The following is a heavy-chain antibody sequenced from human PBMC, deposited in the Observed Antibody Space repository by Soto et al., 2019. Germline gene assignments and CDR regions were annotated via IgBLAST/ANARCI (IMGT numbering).Heavy chain of an antibody. D-gene: IGHD3-10*01. J-gene: IGHJ6*02. Sequence: QVQLQESGPGMVKPSETLSLTCTVSSDPTSTHTWGWIRQTPGKGLEWIGYIYETGGTAYNPSLIGRGTISLDRSTQELALKLSSATAADTAMYHCVRQGIGPLHGLVDVWGRGTTVIVSS. CDR3: VRQGIGPLHGLVDV. CDR1: SDPTSTHT. V-gene: IGHV4-59*08. CDR2: IYETGGT.